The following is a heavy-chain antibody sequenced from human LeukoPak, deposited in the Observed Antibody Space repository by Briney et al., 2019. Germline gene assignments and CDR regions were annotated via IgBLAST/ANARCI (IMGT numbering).Heavy chain of an antibody. CDR1: GYTFTSYG. Sequence: GASVKVSCKASGYTFTSYGISWVRQAPGQGLEWMGWISAYNGNTNYAQKFQGRVTMTRDTSISTAYMELSRLRSDDTAVYYCARMVRGVIITNYYYYYMDVWGRGTTVTISS. V-gene: IGHV1-18*01. CDR2: ISAYNGNT. J-gene: IGHJ6*03. CDR3: ARMVRGVIITNYYYYYMDV. D-gene: IGHD3-10*01.